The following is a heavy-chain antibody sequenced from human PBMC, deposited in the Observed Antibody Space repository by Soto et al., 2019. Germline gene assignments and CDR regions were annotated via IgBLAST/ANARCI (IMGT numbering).Heavy chain of an antibody. D-gene: IGHD3-10*01. J-gene: IGHJ4*02. CDR2: LTGSSSNI. CDR3: ANGRATYGLLTHDY. Sequence: GGSLRLSCAASGFSFRNYAMSWVRQAPGKGLEWISTLTGSSSNIYYADSVKGRFAISRDNSRNTLYLQMNSLTAEDTAVYYCANGRATYGLLTHDYWGQGTLVT. V-gene: IGHV3-23*01. CDR1: GFSFRNYA.